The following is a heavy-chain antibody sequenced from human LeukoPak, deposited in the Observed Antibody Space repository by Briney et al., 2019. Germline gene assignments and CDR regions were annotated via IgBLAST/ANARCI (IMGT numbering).Heavy chain of an antibody. CDR1: GFSLSTSGMC. D-gene: IGHD3-10*01. V-gene: IGHV2-70*11. J-gene: IGHJ4*02. Sequence: GPALVKPTQTLTLTCTFSGFSLSTSGMCVSWIRQPPGKALEWLARIDWDDDKYYSTSLKTRLTISKDTSKNQVVLTMTNMDPVDTATYYCARISYYGSGSYAFDYWGQGTLVTVSS. CDR2: IDWDDDK. CDR3: ARISYYGSGSYAFDY.